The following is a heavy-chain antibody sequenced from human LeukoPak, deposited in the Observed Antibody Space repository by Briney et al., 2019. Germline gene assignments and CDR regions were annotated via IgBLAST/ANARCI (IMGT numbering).Heavy chain of an antibody. V-gene: IGHV4-39*01. Sequence: PSETLSLTCTVSGASISSSSYYWGWIRQPPGKGLEWIGSIYYSGNTYYNPSLKSRVAISVDTSKNQFSLKLTSVAAADTAVYYCARHNVGATVGYYFDYWGKGTRVTLSA. CDR2: IYYSGNT. J-gene: IGHJ4*02. CDR3: ARHNVGATVGYYFDY. CDR1: GASISSSSYY. D-gene: IGHD1-26*01.